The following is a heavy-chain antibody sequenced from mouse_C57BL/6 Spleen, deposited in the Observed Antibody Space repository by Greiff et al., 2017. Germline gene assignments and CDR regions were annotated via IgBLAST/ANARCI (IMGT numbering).Heavy chain of an antibody. Sequence: VQRVESGAELMKPGASVKLSCTATGFTFTGYWIEWVQQRPGHGLEWIGEIIPGSGSTDYTEKFKGKATFTADTSSNTAYMQLSSLTTEDSAIYYCARREEGYRFFDYWGQGTSLTVSS. J-gene: IGHJ2*02. CDR3: ARREEGYRFFDY. CDR2: IIPGSGST. CDR1: GFTFTGYW. D-gene: IGHD2-2*01. V-gene: IGHV1-9*01.